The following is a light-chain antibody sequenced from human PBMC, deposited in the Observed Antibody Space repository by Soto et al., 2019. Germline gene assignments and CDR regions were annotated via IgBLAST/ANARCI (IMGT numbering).Light chain of an antibody. V-gene: IGLV1-44*01. Sequence: QSVLTQPPSASGTPGQRVTIFCSGSRSNIGSNSVNWYQQLPGTAPKLLIYYNYQRPSGVPDRFSGSKSGTSASLAISGLQSEDEADYYCAAWDDSLNAVVFGGGTKLTVL. CDR3: AAWDDSLNAVV. CDR1: RSNIGSNS. J-gene: IGLJ3*02. CDR2: YNY.